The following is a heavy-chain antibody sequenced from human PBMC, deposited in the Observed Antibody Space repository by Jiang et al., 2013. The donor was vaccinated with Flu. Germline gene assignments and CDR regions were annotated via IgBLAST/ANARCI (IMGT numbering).Heavy chain of an antibody. Sequence: SVKVSCKASGYTFTSYDINWVRQATGQGLEWMGWMNPNSGNTGYAQKFQGRVTMTRNTSISTAYMELSSLRSEDTAVYYCARGRVGYCSSTSCFLYYYYYGMDVWGQGTTVTVSS. CDR2: MNPNSGNT. D-gene: IGHD2-2*01. J-gene: IGHJ6*02. CDR3: ARGRVGYCSSTSCFLYYYYYGMDV. CDR1: GYTFTSYD. V-gene: IGHV1-8*01.